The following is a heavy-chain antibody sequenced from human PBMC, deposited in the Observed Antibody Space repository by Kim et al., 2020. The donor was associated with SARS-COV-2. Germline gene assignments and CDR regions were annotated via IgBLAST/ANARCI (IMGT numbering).Heavy chain of an antibody. CDR1: GGTFSSYA. D-gene: IGHD3-10*01. Sequence: SVKVSCKASGGTFSSYAISWVRQAPGQGLEWMGGIIPIFGTANYAQKFQGRVTITADESTSTAYMELSSLRSEDTAVYYCASRRWEGFGELTPLDYWGQGTLVTVSS. V-gene: IGHV1-69*13. J-gene: IGHJ4*02. CDR3: ASRRWEGFGELTPLDY. CDR2: IIPIFGTA.